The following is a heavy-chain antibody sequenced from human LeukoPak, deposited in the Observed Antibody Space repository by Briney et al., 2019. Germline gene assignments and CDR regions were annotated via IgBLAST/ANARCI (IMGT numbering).Heavy chain of an antibody. J-gene: IGHJ4*02. CDR1: GFTFSSYG. Sequence: GGSLRLSCAASGFTFSSYGMHWVRQAPGKGLEWVAVISYDGSNKYYADSVKGRFTISRDNSKNTLYLQMNSLRAEDTAVYYCAKEVLGYWGQGTLVTVSS. V-gene: IGHV3-30*18. D-gene: IGHD3-10*01. CDR3: AKEVLGY. CDR2: ISYDGSNK.